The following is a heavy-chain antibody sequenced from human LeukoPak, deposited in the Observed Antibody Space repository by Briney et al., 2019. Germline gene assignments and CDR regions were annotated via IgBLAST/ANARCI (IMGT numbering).Heavy chain of an antibody. CDR1: GYTFSSYG. J-gene: IGHJ4*02. CDR3: AKETIVAPTFDY. CDR2: INAYNGNT. D-gene: IGHD5-12*01. V-gene: IGHV1-18*01. Sequence: ASVKVSCKASGYTFSSYGISWVRQAPGQGLEWMGWINAYNGNTNYAQKLQGRVTMTTDTSTSTAYMELRSLRAEDTAVYYCAKETIVAPTFDYWGQGTLVTVSS.